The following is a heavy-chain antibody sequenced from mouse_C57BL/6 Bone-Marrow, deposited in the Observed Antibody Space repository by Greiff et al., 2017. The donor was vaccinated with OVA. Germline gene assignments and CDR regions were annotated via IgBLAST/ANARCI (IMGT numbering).Heavy chain of an antibody. Sequence: RVEPGASVKISCKASGYTFTDYYMTWVKQSHGKSLEWIGDINPNNGGTSYNQKFTGKATLIVDKSSFTAYMELRSLTSEDSAVYYCARPLDYYGSSYWDFDVGGTGTTVTVSA. J-gene: IGHJ1*03. D-gene: IGHD1-1*01. CDR2: INPNNGGT. CDR1: GYTFTDYY. CDR3: ARPLDYYGSSYWDFDV. V-gene: IGHV1-26*01.